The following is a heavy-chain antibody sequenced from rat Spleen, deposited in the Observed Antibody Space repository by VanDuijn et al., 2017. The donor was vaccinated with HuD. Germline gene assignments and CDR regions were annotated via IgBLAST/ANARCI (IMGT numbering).Heavy chain of an antibody. Sequence: EVKLVESGGGLVQPGRSLKLSCAASGLSFSNYDMAWVRQAPPKGLEWVATISYDGSSYYYRDSVKGRFTISRDNAKSTLYLQMDSLRSEDTATYYCTTSNYYSSFIYLDAWGQGASVTVSS. CDR3: TTSNYYSSFIYLDA. J-gene: IGHJ4*01. V-gene: IGHV5-29*01. D-gene: IGHD1-2*01. CDR2: ISYDGSSY. CDR1: GLSFSNYD.